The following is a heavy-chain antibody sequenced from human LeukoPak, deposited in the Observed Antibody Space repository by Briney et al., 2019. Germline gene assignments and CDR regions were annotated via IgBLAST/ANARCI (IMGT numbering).Heavy chain of an antibody. J-gene: IGHJ4*02. Sequence: PSETLSLTCAVYGGSFSGYYWSWIRQPPGKGLEWIGAITHSGSTNYNPSLKSRVTISVDTSKNQLSLKLSSVTAADTAVYYCASLYSIAVAGGGDYWGQGTLVTVSS. CDR3: ASLYSIAVAGGGDY. CDR1: GGSFSGYY. V-gene: IGHV4-34*01. CDR2: ITHSGST. D-gene: IGHD6-19*01.